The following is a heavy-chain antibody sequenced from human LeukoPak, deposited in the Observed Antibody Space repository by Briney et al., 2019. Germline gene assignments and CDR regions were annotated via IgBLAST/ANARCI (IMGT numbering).Heavy chain of an antibody. CDR2: IYYSGSP. CDR3: ARAGGGRPFDP. V-gene: IGHV4-59*01. D-gene: IGHD6-6*01. CDR1: GGSISNYY. J-gene: IGHJ5*02. Sequence: PETLSLTCTVSGGSISNYYWSWIRQPPGKGLEYIGNIYYSGSPNYNPSLKSRVTISVDTSKNQFSLRLSSVTAADTAIYYCARAGGGRPFDPWGQGTLVTVSS.